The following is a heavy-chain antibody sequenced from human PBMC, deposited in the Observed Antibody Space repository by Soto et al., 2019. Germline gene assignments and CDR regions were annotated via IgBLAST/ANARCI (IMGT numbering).Heavy chain of an antibody. J-gene: IGHJ4*02. V-gene: IGHV3-23*01. Sequence: GGSLRLSCAASGFTFSNYAMSWVRQAPGKGLEWVSSFSGSGGSTYYADSVKGRFTISRDNSENTLYLQMDSLRSEDTAVYFCAKAPYSSGWSYYFDYWGQGTPVTVSS. CDR2: FSGSGGST. CDR1: GFTFSNYA. D-gene: IGHD6-19*01. CDR3: AKAPYSSGWSYYFDY.